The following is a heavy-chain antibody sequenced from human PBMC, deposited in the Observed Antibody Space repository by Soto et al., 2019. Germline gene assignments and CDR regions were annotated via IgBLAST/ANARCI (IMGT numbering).Heavy chain of an antibody. CDR1: GGSISSSSYF. V-gene: IGHV4-39*07. Sequence: PSETLSLTCTVSGGSISSSSYFWGWIRRPPGKGLEWIGSIYYSGSTYYNPSLKSRVTISVDTSKNQFSLKLSSVTAADTAVYYCARVPGPWGQGTLVTVSS. CDR3: ARVPGP. J-gene: IGHJ5*02. D-gene: IGHD7-27*01. CDR2: IYYSGST.